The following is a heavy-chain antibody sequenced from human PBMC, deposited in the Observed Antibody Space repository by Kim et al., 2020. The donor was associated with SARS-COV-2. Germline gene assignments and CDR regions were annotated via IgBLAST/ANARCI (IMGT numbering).Heavy chain of an antibody. J-gene: IGHJ5*01. D-gene: IGHD3-3*02. CDR1: GFSFSDSA. V-gene: IGHV3-73*01. Sequence: GGSLRLSCAASGFSFSDSAMPWVRQASGKGLEWVGRIRSKANSYATTYAASVKGRFTISRDDSKNAAYLQMNSLKTEDTAVYYCTGVPGTVLAFCDTYDTWGQGTLVTVSS. CDR3: TGVPGTVLAFCDTYDT. CDR2: IRSKANSYAT.